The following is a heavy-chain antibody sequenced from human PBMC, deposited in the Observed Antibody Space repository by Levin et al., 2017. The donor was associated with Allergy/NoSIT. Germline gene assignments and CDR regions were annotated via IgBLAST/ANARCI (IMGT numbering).Heavy chain of an antibody. CDR2: IGPSSNR. CDR1: GFNFIKFS. CDR3: ARDDNWALDL. Sequence: PGESLKISCVASGFNFIKFSINWVRQAPGKGLEWVSYIGPSSNRHYPESMRGRVTISRDNAKNSLYLEVNNLRAEDTAVYYCARDDNWALDLWGQGVLVTVSS. J-gene: IGHJ5*02. D-gene: IGHD5-24*01. V-gene: IGHV3-48*04.